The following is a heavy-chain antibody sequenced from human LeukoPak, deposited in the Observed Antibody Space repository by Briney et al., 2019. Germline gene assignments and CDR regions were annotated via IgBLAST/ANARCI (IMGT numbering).Heavy chain of an antibody. J-gene: IGHJ3*01. Sequence: GGSLRLSCAASGFTFSSYSMNWVRQAPGKGLEWVSSISSSSSYIYYADSVKGRFTISRDNAKNSLYLQMNSLRAEDTAMYFCARRMPGDTFDVWGQGTMVTVSS. CDR2: ISSSSSYI. D-gene: IGHD2-2*01. CDR1: GFTFSSYS. V-gene: IGHV3-21*04. CDR3: ARRMPGDTFDV.